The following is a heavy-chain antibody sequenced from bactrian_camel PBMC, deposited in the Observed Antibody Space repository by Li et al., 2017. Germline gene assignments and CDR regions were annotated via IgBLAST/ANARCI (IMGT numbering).Heavy chain of an antibody. V-gene: IGHV3S31*01. J-gene: IGHJ4*01. CDR3: ATEGESYCNPEY. D-gene: IGHD1*01. Sequence: DVQLVESGGGLVQPGGSLRLSCVASGFTLSNYAMSWVRQAPGKGLEWVSGIGHDASSAYYADSVKGRFTISRDNAKNTLYLQMNSLKTEDAAVYYCATEGESYCNPEYWGQGTQVTVS. CDR1: GFTLSNYA. CDR2: IGHDASSA.